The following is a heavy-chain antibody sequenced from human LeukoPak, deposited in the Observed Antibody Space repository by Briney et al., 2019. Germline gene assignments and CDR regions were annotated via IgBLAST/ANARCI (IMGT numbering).Heavy chain of an antibody. Sequence: SETLSLTCTVSGGSISSYYWSWIRQPPGKGLEWIGYIYYSGSTYYNPSLKSRVTISVDTSKNQFSLKLSSVTAADTAVYYCARSRSFYCTNGVCYQYNWFDPWGQGTLVTVSS. CDR2: IYYSGST. CDR3: ARSRSFYCTNGVCYQYNWFDP. CDR1: GGSISSYY. V-gene: IGHV4-59*12. D-gene: IGHD2-8*01. J-gene: IGHJ5*02.